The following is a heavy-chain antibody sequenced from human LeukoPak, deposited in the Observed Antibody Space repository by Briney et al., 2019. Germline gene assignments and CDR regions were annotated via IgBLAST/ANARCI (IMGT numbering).Heavy chain of an antibody. CDR3: ARGRYYDSSGYYYGAFDI. V-gene: IGHV3-43D*03. J-gene: IGHJ3*02. Sequence: PGGSLRLSCAASGFTFDDYAMHWVRQAPGKGLEWVSLISWDGGSTYYADSVKGRFTISRDNSKNSLYLQMNSLRAEDTAVYYCARGRYYDSSGYYYGAFDIWGQGTMVTVSS. CDR1: GFTFDDYA. D-gene: IGHD3-22*01. CDR2: ISWDGGST.